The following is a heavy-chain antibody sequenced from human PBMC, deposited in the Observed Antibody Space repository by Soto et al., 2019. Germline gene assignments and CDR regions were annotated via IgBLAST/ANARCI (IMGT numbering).Heavy chain of an antibody. CDR1: GGPISSGASY. V-gene: IGHV4-31*03. Sequence: QVQLQESGPGLVKPSQTLSLTSTVSGGPISSGASYWSWIRQHPGKALEGIGYIYYRGSTYYNPSLKSRVTISVDTSKNQFSLKLSSVTAADTAVYYCARRRGYFDYWGQGTLVTVSS. CDR3: ARRRGYFDY. CDR2: IYYRGST. J-gene: IGHJ4*02. D-gene: IGHD3-10*01.